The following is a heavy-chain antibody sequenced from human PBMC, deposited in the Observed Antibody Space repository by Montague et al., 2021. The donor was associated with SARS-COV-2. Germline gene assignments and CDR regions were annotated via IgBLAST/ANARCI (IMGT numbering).Heavy chain of an antibody. Sequence: CAISGDSVSSNIATCNWIRQSPSSGLERLGGTYYMSKRYNDYAESVKSGITIDPDTSKHPFSLHLNSVTPEDTAVYYCARIPVSSKYYFDFWGQGTLVTVSS. J-gene: IGHJ4*02. V-gene: IGHV6-1*01. CDR1: GDSVSSNIAT. D-gene: IGHD2-2*01. CDR3: ARIPVSSKYYFDF. CDR2: TYYMSKRYN.